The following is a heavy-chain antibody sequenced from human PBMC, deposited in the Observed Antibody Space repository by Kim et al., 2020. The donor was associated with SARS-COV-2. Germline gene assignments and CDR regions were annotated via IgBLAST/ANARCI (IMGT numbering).Heavy chain of an antibody. J-gene: IGHJ6*02. D-gene: IGHD3-10*01. Sequence: SVKVSCKASGGTFSSYAISWVRQAPGQGLEWMGGIIPIFDTANYAQKFQGRVTITADESTSTAYMELSSLRSEDTAVYYCARDAIVPVITSMVRGVPQTDYYDYGMDVWGQGTTVTVSS. CDR1: GGTFSSYA. V-gene: IGHV1-69*13. CDR3: ARDAIVPVITSMVRGVPQTDYYDYGMDV. CDR2: IIPIFDTA.